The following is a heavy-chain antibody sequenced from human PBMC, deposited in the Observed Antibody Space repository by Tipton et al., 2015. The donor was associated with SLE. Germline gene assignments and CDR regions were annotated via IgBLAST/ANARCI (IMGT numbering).Heavy chain of an antibody. V-gene: IGHV4-39*01. CDR3: ARHVLRIPYDAFDI. CDR2: IHYYGST. Sequence: TLSLTCTVSGGSISSSNHYWGWVRQPPGKGREWIGTIHYYGSTLYNPSLRSRVTISVDTSKNQFSLKLSSVTAADTAVYSCARHVLRIPYDAFDIWGQGMMVTGS. J-gene: IGHJ3*02. CDR1: GGSISSSNHY. D-gene: IGHD3-10*02.